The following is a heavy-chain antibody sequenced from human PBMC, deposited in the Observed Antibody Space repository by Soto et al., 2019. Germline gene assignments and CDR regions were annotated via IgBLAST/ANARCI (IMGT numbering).Heavy chain of an antibody. J-gene: IGHJ4*02. D-gene: IGHD3-3*01. V-gene: IGHV3-30*18. Sequence: GGSLRLSCAASGFTFSNFGMHWVRQAPGKGLEWVAVIPYDGYNKHYADSVKGRFTISRDNSKNTLYLQMNSLRAEDTAVYYCAKDWKSEYAFWSGYPWSYFDYWGQGTPVTVSS. CDR1: GFTFSNFG. CDR2: IPYDGYNK. CDR3: AKDWKSEYAFWSGYPWSYFDY.